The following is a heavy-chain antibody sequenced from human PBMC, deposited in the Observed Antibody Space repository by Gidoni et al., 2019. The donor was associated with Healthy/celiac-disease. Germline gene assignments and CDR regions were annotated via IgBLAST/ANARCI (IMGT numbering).Heavy chain of an antibody. CDR3: VEEDDYYDSSGANFDI. Sequence: EVLLVGSGGGLVQPGGSLSCSGSAFAFTFSSLAMHWVRQAPGKGLEYVSAISSNGGSKYYADSVKGRFTISRDNSKNTLYLQTSSLRAEDTAVYYCVEEDDYYDSSGANFDIWGQGTMVTVSS. D-gene: IGHD3-22*01. CDR2: ISSNGGSK. J-gene: IGHJ3*02. V-gene: IGHV3-64D*06. CDR1: AFTFSSLA.